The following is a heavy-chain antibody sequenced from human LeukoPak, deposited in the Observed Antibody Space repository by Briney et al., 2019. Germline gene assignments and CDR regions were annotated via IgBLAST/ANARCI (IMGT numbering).Heavy chain of an antibody. J-gene: IGHJ3*02. V-gene: IGHV3-30*18. D-gene: IGHD3-22*01. CDR1: GSSFSNYG. CDR2: ISYDGNNK. Sequence: PGRSLRLSCAASGSSFSNYGIHWVRQAPGKGLEWVAVISYDGNNKYYADSVKGRFTISRDNSKNTLYLQMNSLRAEDTAVYYCAKDRGGAYYESSVDIWGQGTMVTVSS. CDR3: AKDRGGAYYESSVDI.